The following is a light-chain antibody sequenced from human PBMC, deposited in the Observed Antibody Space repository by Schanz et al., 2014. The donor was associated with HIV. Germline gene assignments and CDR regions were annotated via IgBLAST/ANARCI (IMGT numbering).Light chain of an antibody. CDR3: SSYTSRILI. J-gene: IGLJ2*01. Sequence: QSALTQPPSASGSPGQSVTISCTGTSSAVGGYNYVSWYQHHPGKAPKLMIYEVSKRPSGVPDRFSGSKSGTSASLAITGLQAEDEADYYCSSYTSRILIFGGGTKVTVL. CDR2: EVS. CDR1: SSAVGGYNY. V-gene: IGLV2-8*01.